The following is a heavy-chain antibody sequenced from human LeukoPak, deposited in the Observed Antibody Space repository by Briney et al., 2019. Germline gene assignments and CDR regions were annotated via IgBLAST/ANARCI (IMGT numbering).Heavy chain of an antibody. D-gene: IGHD3-10*01. CDR2: IYSGGST. CDR1: GFTVSSYY. Sequence: GGSLRLSCSASGFTVSSYYMSWVRHAPGKGLEWVSVIYSGGSTYYADSVKGRFTISRDSSKNTLYLQMNSLRAEDTAVYYCARESPMVRGVVDGMDVWGKGTTVTVSS. V-gene: IGHV3-53*01. CDR3: ARESPMVRGVVDGMDV. J-gene: IGHJ6*04.